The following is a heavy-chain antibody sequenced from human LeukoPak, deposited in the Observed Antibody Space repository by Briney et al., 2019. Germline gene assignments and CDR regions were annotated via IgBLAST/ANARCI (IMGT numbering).Heavy chain of an antibody. J-gene: IGHJ3*02. D-gene: IGHD6-6*01. V-gene: IGHV4-34*01. CDR1: GGSFSGYY. CDR3: ARIPVDYSSSSNAFDI. Sequence: SETLSLTCAVYGGSFSGYYWSWIRQPPGKGLEWIGEINHSGSTNYNPSLKSRVTISVDKSKNQFSLKLSSVTAADTAVYYCARIPVDYSSSSNAFDIWGQGTMVTVSS. CDR2: INHSGST.